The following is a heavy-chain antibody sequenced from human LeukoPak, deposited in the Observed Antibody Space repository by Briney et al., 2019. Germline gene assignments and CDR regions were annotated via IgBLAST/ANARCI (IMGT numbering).Heavy chain of an antibody. D-gene: IGHD5-18*01. J-gene: IGHJ3*02. CDR2: ISVSGGST. Sequence: RRCLRPSCAVSGFTFRSYATSWVRQAPGKGLEWVSGISVSGGSTYYADSVKGRFTISRDNAKNTLSLQMNSLRAQDTAVYFCAKWGAMVTNDALDIWGQGTMVTVSS. V-gene: IGHV3-23*01. CDR1: GFTFRSYA. CDR3: AKWGAMVTNDALDI.